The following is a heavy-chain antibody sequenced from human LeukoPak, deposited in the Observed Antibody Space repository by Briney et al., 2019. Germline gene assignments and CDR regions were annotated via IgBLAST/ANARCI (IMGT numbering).Heavy chain of an antibody. D-gene: IGHD6-13*01. CDR1: GGTFSSYA. V-gene: IGHV1-69*13. CDR2: IIPIFGTA. J-gene: IGHJ5*02. CDR3: ARDPIAAAGISWSDP. Sequence: ASVKVSCKASGGTFSSYAISWVRQAPGQGLEWMGGIIPIFGTANYAQKFQGRVTITADESTSTAYMELSSLRSEDTAVYYCARDPIAAAGISWSDPWGQGTLVTVSS.